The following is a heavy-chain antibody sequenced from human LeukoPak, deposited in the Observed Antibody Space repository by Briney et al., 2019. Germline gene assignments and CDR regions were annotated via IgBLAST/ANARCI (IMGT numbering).Heavy chain of an antibody. Sequence: GGSLRLTCAASGFTFSSYEMNWVRQAPGKGLEWVSYISSSGSTIYYADSVKGRFTISRDNAKNSLYMQMNSLRAEDTAVYYCARVGDGSGWFSDYYGMDVWGKGTTVTVSS. CDR3: ARVGDGSGWFSDYYGMDV. J-gene: IGHJ6*04. CDR2: ISSSGSTI. D-gene: IGHD6-19*01. V-gene: IGHV3-48*03. CDR1: GFTFSSYE.